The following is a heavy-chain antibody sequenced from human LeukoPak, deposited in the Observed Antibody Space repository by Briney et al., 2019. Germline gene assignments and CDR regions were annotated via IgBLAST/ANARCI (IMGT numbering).Heavy chain of an antibody. CDR1: GFTFSSSA. J-gene: IGHJ6*03. V-gene: IGHV3-7*01. D-gene: IGHD5-12*01. CDR3: ARDEIVATTKANYYYYMDV. Sequence: GGSLRLSCAASGFTFSSSAMSWVRQAPGKGLEWVANIKQDGSEKYYVDSVKGRFTISRDNAKNSLYLQMNSLRAEDTAVYYCARDEIVATTKANYYYYMDVWGKGTTVTISS. CDR2: IKQDGSEK.